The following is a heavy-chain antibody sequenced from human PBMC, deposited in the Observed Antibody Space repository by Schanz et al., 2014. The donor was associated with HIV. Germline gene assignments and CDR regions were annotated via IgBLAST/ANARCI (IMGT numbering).Heavy chain of an antibody. CDR2: INHNGAT. Sequence: QVQLQESGPGLVKPSQTLSLTCAVYSGPFGGTWWNWLRQPPGKGLEWIGDINHNGATRYNSSLNPRVTMSLDPSRRQISLKVTSVTAADTAVYYCARATTDNFLPTYYFQSWGQGTLVTVSS. CDR1: SGPFGGTW. D-gene: IGHD5-12*01. J-gene: IGHJ4*02. V-gene: IGHV4-34*09. CDR3: ARATTDNFLPTYYFQS.